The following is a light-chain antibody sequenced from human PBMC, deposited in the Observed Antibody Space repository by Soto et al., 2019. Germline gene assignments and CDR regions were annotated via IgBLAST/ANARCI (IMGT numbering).Light chain of an antibody. CDR1: YTDVGGYNF. Sequence: QSALTQSASVSGSPGESITISCTGTYTDVGGYNFVSWYQQHPGKAPKLIIYEVTYRPSGVSNRFSGSKSGNTASLTISGLRAEDEGDYYCSSYTSSSTVVFGGGTKLTVL. V-gene: IGLV2-14*01. CDR2: EVT. CDR3: SSYTSSSTVV. J-gene: IGLJ2*01.